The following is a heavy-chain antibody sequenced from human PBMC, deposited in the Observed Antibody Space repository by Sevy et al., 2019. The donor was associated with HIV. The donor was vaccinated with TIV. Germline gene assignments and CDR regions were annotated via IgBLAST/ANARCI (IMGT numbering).Heavy chain of an antibody. D-gene: IGHD2-8*01. CDR1: YGSISGYH. CDR2: VYYTGDT. V-gene: IGHV4-59*01. J-gene: IGHJ4*02. CDR3: ARGKVLFDY. Sequence: SETLSLTCTVSYGSISGYHWTWIRQPPGKTLEYIGYVYYTGDTNYNPSLKSRVTTSVDTSKNQFSLKLSSVTAADTAVYFCARGKVLFDYWGQGTLVTVSS.